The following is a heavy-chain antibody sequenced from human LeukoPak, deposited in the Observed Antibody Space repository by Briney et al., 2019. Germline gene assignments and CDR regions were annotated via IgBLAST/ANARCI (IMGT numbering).Heavy chain of an antibody. CDR3: AGTARHGDYY. CDR1: GFTLSSYA. CDR2: IYSGGST. V-gene: IGHV3-53*01. D-gene: IGHD4-17*01. Sequence: GGSLRLSCAASGFTLSSYAMNWVRQAPGRGLEWVSVIYSGGSTYYADSVKGRFTISRDNSMNTLSLQMNSLRAEDTAVYYCAGTARHGDYYWGQGALVTVSS. J-gene: IGHJ4*02.